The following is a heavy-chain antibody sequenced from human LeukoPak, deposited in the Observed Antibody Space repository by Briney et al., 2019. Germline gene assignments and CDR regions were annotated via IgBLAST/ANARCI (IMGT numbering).Heavy chain of an antibody. Sequence: GRSLRLSCAASGFTFSSYGMHWVRQAPGKGLEWVAVISYDGSNKYYADSVKGRFTISRDNSKNTLYLQMNSLRAEDTAVYYCAKDVLRFLEWLSTPSYYFDYWGQGTLVTVSS. CDR1: GFTFSSYG. D-gene: IGHD3-3*01. CDR2: ISYDGSNK. J-gene: IGHJ4*02. CDR3: AKDVLRFLEWLSTPSYYFDY. V-gene: IGHV3-30*18.